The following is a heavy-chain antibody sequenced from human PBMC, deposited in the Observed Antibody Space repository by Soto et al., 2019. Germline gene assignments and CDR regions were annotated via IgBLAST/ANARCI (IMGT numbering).Heavy chain of an antibody. D-gene: IGHD3-22*01. CDR3: ASAYYYDSSGPNWDAFDI. CDR1: GFIFSSYA. J-gene: IGHJ3*02. Sequence: GGSLRLSCAASGFIFSSYAMSWVRQAPGKGLEWVSSISSSSSYIYYADSVKGRFTISRDNAKNSLYLQMNSLRAEDTALYYCASAYYYDSSGPNWDAFDIWGQGTMVTVSS. CDR2: ISSSSSYI. V-gene: IGHV3-21*01.